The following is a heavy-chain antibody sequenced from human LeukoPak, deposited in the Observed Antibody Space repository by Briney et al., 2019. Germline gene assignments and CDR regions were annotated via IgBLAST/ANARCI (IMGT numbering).Heavy chain of an antibody. D-gene: IGHD2-15*01. J-gene: IGHJ6*03. V-gene: IGHV3-23*01. Sequence: GGSLRLSCAASGFTFSSYAMSWVRQAPGKGLEWVSAISSTGGTTYYADSVKGRFTISRDNSKNTLYLQMNSLRAEDTAICYCAKNGDRGAYCSGGSCYPYYYYYMDVWGKGTTVTISS. CDR2: ISSTGGTT. CDR3: AKNGDRGAYCSGGSCYPYYYYYMDV. CDR1: GFTFSSYA.